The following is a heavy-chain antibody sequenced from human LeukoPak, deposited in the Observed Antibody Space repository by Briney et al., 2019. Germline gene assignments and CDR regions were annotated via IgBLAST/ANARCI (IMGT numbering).Heavy chain of an antibody. J-gene: IGHJ5*02. CDR3: ARGAPLRVRGRFDP. CDR1: GGSFSGYY. D-gene: IGHD3-10*01. Sequence: SETLSLTCAVYGGSFSGYYWSWIRQPPGKGLEWIGEINHSVSTNYNPSLNSRVTISVDTSKNQFSLKLSSVTAADTAVYYCARGAPLRVRGRFDPWGQGTLVTVSS. V-gene: IGHV4-34*01. CDR2: INHSVST.